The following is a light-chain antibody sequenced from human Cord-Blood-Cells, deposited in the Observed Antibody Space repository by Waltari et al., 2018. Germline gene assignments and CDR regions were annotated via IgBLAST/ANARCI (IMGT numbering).Light chain of an antibody. Sequence: EIVLTQPPGTPSLTPGEIATLPCRASQSVSSSYLACYQQKPGQAPRLLIYGASSRATGIPDRLSGSGSGTDFTLTISRLEPEDFAVYYCQQYGSSPVTFGGGTKVEIK. J-gene: IGKJ4*01. CDR3: QQYGSSPVT. CDR1: QSVSSSY. CDR2: GAS. V-gene: IGKV3-20*01.